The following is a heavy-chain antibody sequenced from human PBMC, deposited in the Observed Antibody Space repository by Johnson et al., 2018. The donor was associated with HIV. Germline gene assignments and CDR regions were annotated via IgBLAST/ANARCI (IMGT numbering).Heavy chain of an antibody. D-gene: IGHD2-2*01. Sequence: QVQLVESGGGVVQPGRSLRLSCAASGFSLSSYAMHWVRQAPGKGLEWVAVISYDGSNKYYADSVKGRFTISRDNYKNTLYLQMNSLRAEDTAVYYCAKGLVPAAVSRRTGAPDAFDIWGQGTMVT. CDR2: ISYDGSNK. CDR1: GFSLSSYA. J-gene: IGHJ3*02. V-gene: IGHV3-30*04. CDR3: AKGLVPAAVSRRTGAPDAFDI.